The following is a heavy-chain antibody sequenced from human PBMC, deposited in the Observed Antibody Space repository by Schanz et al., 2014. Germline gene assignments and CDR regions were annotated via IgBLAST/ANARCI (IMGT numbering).Heavy chain of an antibody. D-gene: IGHD3-22*01. V-gene: IGHV3-30*02. CDR1: GFSFSSYG. CDR3: AKDHFGHYDSSGCSDCYYYGMDV. Sequence: QVQLVESGGGVVQPGGSLRLSCAASGFSFSSYGMHWVRQAPGKGLEWVAFIWHDGRIKYYADSVKGRFTISRDNSKNTLYLQVNSLRGEDTAVYYCAKDHFGHYDSSGCSDCYYYGMDVWGQGTTVTVSS. CDR2: IWHDGRIK. J-gene: IGHJ6*02.